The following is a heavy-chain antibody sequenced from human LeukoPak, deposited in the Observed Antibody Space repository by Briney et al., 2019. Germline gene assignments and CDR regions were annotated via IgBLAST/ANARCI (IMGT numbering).Heavy chain of an antibody. D-gene: IGHD3-10*01. CDR2: LNHSGST. CDR1: GGSFSGYY. J-gene: IGHJ5*02. V-gene: IGHV4-34*01. CDR3: ARGYYGSGSYFFSGGAYNWFDP. Sequence: SETLSLTCAVYGGSFSGYYWSWIRQPPGKGLEWIGELNHSGSTNYNPSLKSRVTISVDTSKNQFSLKLSSVTAADTAVYYCARGYYGSGSYFFSGGAYNWFDPWGQGTLVTVSS.